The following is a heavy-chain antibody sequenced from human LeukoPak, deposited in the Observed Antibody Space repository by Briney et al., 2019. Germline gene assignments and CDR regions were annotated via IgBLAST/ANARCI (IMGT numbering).Heavy chain of an antibody. CDR1: GFTFSSYW. V-gene: IGHV3-7*03. J-gene: IGHJ4*02. Sequence: GGSLRLSCAASGFTFSSYWMNWARQAPGEGLEWVAKINQDGTEKAYVDSVRGRFTISRDNAKNSLFLQMNSLRAEDTAVYYCARGPLIAAAGTWWGQGTLVTVSS. CDR3: ARGPLIAAAGTW. D-gene: IGHD6-13*01. CDR2: INQDGTEK.